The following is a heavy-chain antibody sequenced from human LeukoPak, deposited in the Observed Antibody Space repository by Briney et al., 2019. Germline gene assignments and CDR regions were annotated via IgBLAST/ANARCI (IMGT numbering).Heavy chain of an antibody. CDR3: ARPAKVDTAMVRNAFDL. J-gene: IGHJ3*01. V-gene: IGHV1-2*02. CDR1: GYTFTGYY. D-gene: IGHD5-18*01. Sequence: ASVKVSCKASGYTFTGYYIHWVRQAPGQGLAWMGWISPNSGGTDYAQQFQGRVTMTRDTSINTVYMELSRLTSDDTAVYYCARPAKVDTAMVRNAFDLWGQGTMVTVSS. CDR2: ISPNSGGT.